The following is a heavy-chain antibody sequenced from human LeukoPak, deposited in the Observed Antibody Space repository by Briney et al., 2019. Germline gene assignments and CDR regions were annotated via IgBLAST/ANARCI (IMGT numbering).Heavy chain of an antibody. Sequence: SETLSLTCTVSGDSISSYYWSWIRQPPGKGLEWIGYIYYSGSTNYNPSPKSRVTISVDTSKNQFSLKLSSVTAADTAVYYCARGYSSSWYGDYWGQGTLVTVSS. V-gene: IGHV4-59*01. D-gene: IGHD6-13*01. J-gene: IGHJ4*02. CDR1: GDSISSYY. CDR3: ARGYSSSWYGDY. CDR2: IYYSGST.